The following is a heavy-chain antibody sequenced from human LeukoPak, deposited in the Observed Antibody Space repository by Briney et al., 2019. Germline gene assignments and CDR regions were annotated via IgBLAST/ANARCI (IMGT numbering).Heavy chain of an antibody. CDR1: GFTFSTYS. Sequence: GGSLRLSCAASGFTFSTYSMNWVRQAPGKGLEWVSYISSSSDIYYTDSVKGRFTISRDNAKSSLYLQMNSLRAEDTAVYYCATSGGIPAAGKEGYYFDYWGQGTLVTVSS. D-gene: IGHD6-13*01. CDR2: ISSSSDI. J-gene: IGHJ4*02. V-gene: IGHV3-48*01. CDR3: ATSGGIPAAGKEGYYFDY.